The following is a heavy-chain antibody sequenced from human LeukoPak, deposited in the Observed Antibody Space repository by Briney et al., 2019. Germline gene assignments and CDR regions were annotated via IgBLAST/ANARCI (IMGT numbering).Heavy chain of an antibody. CDR2: IIPIFGTA. CDR1: GGTFSSYA. CDR3: ARSGYSYGYDFDY. Sequence: SVKVSCKASGGTFSSYAISWVRQAPGQGLEWMGGIIPIFGTANYAQKFQGRVTITADKSTSTAYMELSSLRSEDTAVYYCARSGYSYGYDFDYWGLGTLVTVSS. D-gene: IGHD5-18*01. V-gene: IGHV1-69*06. J-gene: IGHJ4*02.